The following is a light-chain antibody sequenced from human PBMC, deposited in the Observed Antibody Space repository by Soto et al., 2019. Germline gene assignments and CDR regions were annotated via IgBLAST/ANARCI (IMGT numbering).Light chain of an antibody. CDR1: QSIDAN. CDR2: GAY. CDR3: RQYKNWPPYT. J-gene: IGKJ2*01. V-gene: IGKV3-15*01. Sequence: EILMTQSPATLSVSPGERVTLSCRASQSIDANLAWYQHKPGQAPRLLVYGAYTRATGIPARFSGSRSGTEFTLTISSLQSEDLAIYFCRQYKNWPPYTFGQGTKLEIK.